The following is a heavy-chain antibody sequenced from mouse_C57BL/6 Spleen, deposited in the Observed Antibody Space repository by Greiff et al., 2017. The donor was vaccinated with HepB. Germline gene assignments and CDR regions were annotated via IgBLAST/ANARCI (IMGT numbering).Heavy chain of an antibody. Sequence: VQLQQSGPELVKPGASVKIPCKASGYTFTDYNMDWVKQSHGKSLEWIGDINPNNGGTIYNQKFKGKATLTVDKSSSTAYMELRSLTSEDTAVYYCALYDGYYRAMDYWGQGTSVTVSS. CDR2: INPNNGGT. CDR1: GYTFTDYN. D-gene: IGHD2-3*01. V-gene: IGHV1-18*01. CDR3: ALYDGYYRAMDY. J-gene: IGHJ4*01.